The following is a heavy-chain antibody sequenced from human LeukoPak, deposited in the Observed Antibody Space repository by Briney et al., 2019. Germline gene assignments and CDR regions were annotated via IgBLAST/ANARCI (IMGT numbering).Heavy chain of an antibody. V-gene: IGHV1-8*03. Sequence: ASVKVSCKASGYTFTNYDFNWVRQASGQGLEWMGWMNPNTGNTGYAQKFQGRVTITRNTSISTVYMELSSLRSEDTAVYYCARGVGATISYYHYYIDVWGKGTRSPSL. D-gene: IGHD1-26*01. CDR2: MNPNTGNT. J-gene: IGHJ6*03. CDR3: ARGVGATISYYHYYIDV. CDR1: GYTFTNYD.